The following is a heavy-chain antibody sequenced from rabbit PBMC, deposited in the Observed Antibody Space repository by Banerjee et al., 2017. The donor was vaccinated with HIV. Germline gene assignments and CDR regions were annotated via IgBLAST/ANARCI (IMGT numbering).Heavy chain of an antibody. J-gene: IGHJ4*01. D-gene: IGHD4-1*01. CDR3: ARDRGSGWGGVGYFNL. V-gene: IGHV1S7*01. CDR1: GFDLTTYY. Sequence: QLEETGGGLVQPGGSLTLSCKASGFDLTTYYMNWVRQAPGKGLEWIGSIYGDKGRPYYASWVNGRFTISLDNAQNTVFLQMTSLTAADTATYFCARDRGSGWGGVGYFNLWGPGTLVTVS. CDR2: IYGDKGRP.